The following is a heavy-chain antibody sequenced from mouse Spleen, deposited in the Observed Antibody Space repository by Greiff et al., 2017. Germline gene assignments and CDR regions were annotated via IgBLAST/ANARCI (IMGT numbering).Heavy chain of an antibody. CDR2: ISSGGSYT. CDR3: ARHRYDVEAWFAY. CDR1: GFTFSSYA. D-gene: IGHD2-14*01. V-gene: IGHV5-9-1*01. Sequence: EVMLVESGGGLVKPGGSLKLSCAASGFTFSSYAMSWVRQTPEKRLEWVATISSGGSYTYYPDSVKGRFTISRDNAKNTLYLQMSSLRSEDTAMYYCARHRYDVEAWFAYWGQGTLVTVSA. J-gene: IGHJ3*01.